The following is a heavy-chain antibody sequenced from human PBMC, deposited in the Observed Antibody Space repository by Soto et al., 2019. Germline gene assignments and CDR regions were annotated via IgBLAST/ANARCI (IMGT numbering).Heavy chain of an antibody. Sequence: QVQLQESGPGLVKPSQTLSLTCTVSGGSISSGGYYWSWIRQHPAKGLEWIGYIYYSGSTYYNPSLKGRVTISVDTSKNQFCLKLSSVTAADTAVYYCARCWDTAMVFDYWGQGTLVTVSS. CDR2: IYYSGST. D-gene: IGHD5-18*01. CDR3: ARCWDTAMVFDY. V-gene: IGHV4-31*03. J-gene: IGHJ4*02. CDR1: GGSISSGGYY.